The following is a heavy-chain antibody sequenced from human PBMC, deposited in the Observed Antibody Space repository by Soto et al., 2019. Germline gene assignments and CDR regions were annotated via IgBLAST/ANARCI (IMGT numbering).Heavy chain of an antibody. J-gene: IGHJ4*02. D-gene: IGHD3-3*01. CDR1: GYTFTSYG. CDR2: ISAYNDNT. Sequence: ASVKVSCKASGYTFTSYGISWVRQAPGQGLEWMGWISAYNDNTNYAQKLQGRVTMTTDTSTSTAYMELRSLRSEDTAVYYCARDPSYDFWSGYLRGTYYFDYWGQGTLVTV. CDR3: ARDPSYDFWSGYLRGTYYFDY. V-gene: IGHV1-18*04.